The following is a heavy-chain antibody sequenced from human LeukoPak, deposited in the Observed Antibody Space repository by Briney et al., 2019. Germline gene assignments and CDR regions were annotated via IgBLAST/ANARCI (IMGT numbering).Heavy chain of an antibody. CDR2: FDPEDGET. CDR1: GYTLTELS. V-gene: IGHV1-24*01. D-gene: IGHD1-1*01. CDR3: ATGRTTGTPPYYFGY. Sequence: ASVKVSCKVSGYTLTELSMHWVRQAPGRGLEWMGGFDPEDGETIYAQKFQGRVTMTEDTSTDTAYMELSSLRSEDTAVYYCATGRTTGTPPYYFGYWGQGTLVTVSS. J-gene: IGHJ4*02.